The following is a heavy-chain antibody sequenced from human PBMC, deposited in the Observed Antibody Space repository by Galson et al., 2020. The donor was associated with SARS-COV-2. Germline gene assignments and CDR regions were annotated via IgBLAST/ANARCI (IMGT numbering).Heavy chain of an antibody. D-gene: IGHD2-15*01. J-gene: IGHJ6*02. CDR2: IWYDGSNK. V-gene: IGHV3-33*01. CDR1: GFTFSNYG. Sequence: GESLKISCATSGFTFSNYGMHWVRQAPGKGLEWVALIWYDGSNKYYADSVRGRFTISRDNSKNTLYLQMNSLRAEDTALYYCARVGPSGGRWHYYGMDVWGQGTTVTVSS. CDR3: ARVGPSGGRWHYYGMDV.